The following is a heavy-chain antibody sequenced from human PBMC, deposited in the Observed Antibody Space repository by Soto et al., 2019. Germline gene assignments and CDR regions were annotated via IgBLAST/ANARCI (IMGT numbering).Heavy chain of an antibody. J-gene: IGHJ3*02. CDR2: IGPIFRTP. CDR3: ASPPWDRGGFHAFNI. CDR1: GGPLKGFT. D-gene: IGHD3-22*01. V-gene: IGHV1-69*01. Sequence: QVQLVQSGAEVKKPGSSVRVSCPTSGGPLKGFTIRWVRQAPGQGLEWMGGIGPIFRTPYSAQRVPGRVTLTADEATNTAYLALNRLRSDETAVYCCASPPWDRGGFHAFNIWGQGTMVTVSS.